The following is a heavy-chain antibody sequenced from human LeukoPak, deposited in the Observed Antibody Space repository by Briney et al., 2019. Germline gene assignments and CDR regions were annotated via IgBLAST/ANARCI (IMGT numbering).Heavy chain of an antibody. CDR1: GFTFDDYA. CDR3: AKVGLLNAFDI. CDR2: ISWNSVSI. Sequence: GGSLRLSCAASGFTFDDYAMHWVRQAPGKGLEWVSHISWNSVSIDYADSVKGRFTISRDNAKNSLYLQMNSLRAEDTALYYCAKVGLLNAFDIWGQGTMVTVSS. D-gene: IGHD2-15*01. J-gene: IGHJ3*02. V-gene: IGHV3-9*01.